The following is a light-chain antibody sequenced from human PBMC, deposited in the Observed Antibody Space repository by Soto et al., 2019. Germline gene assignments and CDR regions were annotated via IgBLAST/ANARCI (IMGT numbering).Light chain of an antibody. J-gene: IGKJ2*01. Sequence: DIQMTQSPSSLSASVGDRVTITCQASQDISNYLNWYQQKPGKPPKLLIYDASNLETGVPSRFSGSASATDFAFTISSLQPEDIATFYCQQYDTIPLYPFGQGTPLEIK. CDR2: DAS. CDR1: QDISNY. CDR3: QQYDTIPLYP. V-gene: IGKV1-33*01.